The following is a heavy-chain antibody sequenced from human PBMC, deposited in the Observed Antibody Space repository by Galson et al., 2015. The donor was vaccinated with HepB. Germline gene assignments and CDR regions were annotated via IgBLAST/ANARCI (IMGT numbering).Heavy chain of an antibody. CDR2: IYYSGST. V-gene: IGHV4-31*03. D-gene: IGHD6-6*01. CDR1: GGSINSGGYY. J-gene: IGHJ4*02. CDR3: ARVSSIAARGIDY. Sequence: TLSLTCTVSGGSINSGGYYWNWIRQHPGKGLEWMGYIYYSGSTYYNPSLKGRVTISVDTSKNQFSLKLSSVTAADTAVYYCARVSSIAARGIDYWGQGTLVTVSS.